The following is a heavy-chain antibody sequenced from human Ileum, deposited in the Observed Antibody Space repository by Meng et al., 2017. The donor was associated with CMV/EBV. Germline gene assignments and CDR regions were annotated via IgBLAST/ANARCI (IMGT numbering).Heavy chain of an antibody. CDR3: TKDKDGAGDW. CDR1: GFTFSDNY. Sequence: VPLGEAWGGLGQPGGSLRLSCAASGFTFSDNYMDWVRQAPGKGLEFVARIRNKASDYSTEYAASVKGRFTISRDDSKNSLYLQMDSLRTEDTAVYYCTKDKDGAGDWWGQGALVTVSS. V-gene: IGHV3-72*01. D-gene: IGHD3/OR15-3a*01. CDR2: IRNKASDYST. J-gene: IGHJ4*02.